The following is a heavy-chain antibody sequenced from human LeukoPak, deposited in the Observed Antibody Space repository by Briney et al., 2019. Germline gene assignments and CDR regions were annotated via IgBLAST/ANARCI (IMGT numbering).Heavy chain of an antibody. Sequence: GGSLRLSCASSGLTFSTSSMNWVRQAPGKGLEWVSSISSSSSYIYYADSVKGRFTISRDNAKNSLYLQMNSLRVEDTAVYYCARGAYYDYWGQGTLVTVSS. D-gene: IGHD3-22*01. CDR2: ISSSSSYI. J-gene: IGHJ4*02. V-gene: IGHV3-21*01. CDR1: GLTFSTSS. CDR3: ARGAYYDY.